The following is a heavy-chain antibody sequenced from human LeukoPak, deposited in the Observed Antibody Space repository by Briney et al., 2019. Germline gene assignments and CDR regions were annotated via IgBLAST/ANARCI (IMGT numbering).Heavy chain of an antibody. CDR3: ARRAYCTNGVCPLYYYYYMDV. J-gene: IGHJ6*03. V-gene: IGHV4-39*07. Sequence: SETLSLTCTVSGGSISSSSYYWGWIRQPPGKGLEWIGSIYYSGSTSYNPSLKSRVTISVDTSKNQFSLKLSSVTAADTAVYYCARRAYCTNGVCPLYYYYYMDVWGKGTTVTVSS. CDR2: IYYSGST. CDR1: GGSISSSSYY. D-gene: IGHD2-8*01.